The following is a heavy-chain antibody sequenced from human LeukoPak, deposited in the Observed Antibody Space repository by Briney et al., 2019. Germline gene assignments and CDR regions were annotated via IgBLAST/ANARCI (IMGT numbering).Heavy chain of an antibody. CDR1: GGSFSGYY. V-gene: IGHV4-34*01. Sequence: SETLSPTCAVYGGSFSGYYWSWIRQPPGKGLEWIGEINHSGSTNYNPSLKSRVTISVDTSKNQFSLKLSSVTAADTAVYYCARFPARSSYYYGSGSHTPFDYWGQGTLVTVSS. CDR2: INHSGST. D-gene: IGHD3-10*01. CDR3: ARFPARSSYYYGSGSHTPFDY. J-gene: IGHJ4*02.